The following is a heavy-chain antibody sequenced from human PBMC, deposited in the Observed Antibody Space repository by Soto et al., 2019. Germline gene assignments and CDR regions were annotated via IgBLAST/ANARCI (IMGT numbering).Heavy chain of an antibody. CDR3: AKHSGGSSTPNWYNWFDP. J-gene: IGHJ5*02. Sequence: SETLSLTCTVSGGSISSYYWSWIRQPPGKGLEWIGYIYYSGSTNYNPSLKSRVTISVDTSKNQFSLKLSSVTAADTAVYYCAKHSGGSSTPNWYNWFDPWGQGTLVTVSS. V-gene: IGHV4-59*01. CDR2: IYYSGST. CDR1: GGSISSYY. D-gene: IGHD2-15*01.